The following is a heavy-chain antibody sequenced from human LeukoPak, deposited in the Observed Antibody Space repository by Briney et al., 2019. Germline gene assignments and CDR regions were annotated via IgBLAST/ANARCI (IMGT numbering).Heavy chain of an antibody. V-gene: IGHV4-34*01. Sequence: SETLCLTCGVYGGSFSGYYWSWIRQPPGKGLEWIGEINHSGSTNYNPSLKSRVTISVDTPTSQFSLKHSSVTAADTAVYYCARPSTYYGSGDFDYWGQGTLVTVSS. D-gene: IGHD3-10*01. J-gene: IGHJ4*02. CDR1: GGSFSGYY. CDR2: INHSGST. CDR3: ARPSTYYGSGDFDY.